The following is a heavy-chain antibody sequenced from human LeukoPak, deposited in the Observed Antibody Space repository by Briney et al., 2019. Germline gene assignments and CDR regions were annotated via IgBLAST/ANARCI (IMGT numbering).Heavy chain of an antibody. CDR1: GFTFSSYE. CDR3: ARCEWHYYHYYMDV. V-gene: IGHV3-48*03. J-gene: IGHJ6*03. Sequence: SGGSLRLSCAASGFTFSSYEMNWVRQAPGKGLEWVSYISSSGSTIYYADSVKGRFTISRDNAKNSLFLQMNSLGAEDTAVYYCARCEWHYYHYYMDVWGKGTTVTVSS. CDR2: ISSSGSTI. D-gene: IGHD3-3*01.